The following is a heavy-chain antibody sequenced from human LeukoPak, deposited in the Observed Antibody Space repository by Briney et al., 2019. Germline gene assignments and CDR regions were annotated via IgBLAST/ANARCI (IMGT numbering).Heavy chain of an antibody. D-gene: IGHD6-19*01. CDR1: GGSISSGSYY. CDR3: ARHSSGWHFDS. Sequence: PSETLSLTCTVSGGSISSGSYYWSWIRQPPGKGLEWIGWFYYSGGTYFNPSLGSRVPISADTSRNHLSLNLRSLTAADTAVYYCARHSSGWHFDSWGQGALVTVSS. CDR2: FYYSGGT. J-gene: IGHJ4*02. V-gene: IGHV4-61*03.